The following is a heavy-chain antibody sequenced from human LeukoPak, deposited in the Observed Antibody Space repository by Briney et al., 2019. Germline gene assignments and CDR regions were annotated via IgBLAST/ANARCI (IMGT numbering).Heavy chain of an antibody. Sequence: SVEVSCKASGFTFTSSAMQWVRQARGQRLEWIGWIVVGSGNTNYAQKFQERVTITRDMSTSTAYMELSSLRSEDTAVYYCAADPYCGGDCYSFPDAFDIWGQGTMVTVSS. CDR1: GFTFTSSA. CDR2: IVVGSGNT. V-gene: IGHV1-58*02. J-gene: IGHJ3*02. CDR3: AADPYCGGDCYSFPDAFDI. D-gene: IGHD2-21*02.